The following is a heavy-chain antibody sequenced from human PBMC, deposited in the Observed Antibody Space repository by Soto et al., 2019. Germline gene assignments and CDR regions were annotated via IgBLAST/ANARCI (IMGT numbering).Heavy chain of an antibody. Sequence: PGGSLRLSCAASGFTFSSYAMSWVRQAPGKGLEWVSAISGSGGSTYYADSVKGRFTISRDNSKNTLYLQMNSLRAEDTAVYYCAKTAYSGSYGGPLGVFDIWGQGTMVTVSS. J-gene: IGHJ3*02. CDR1: GFTFSSYA. D-gene: IGHD1-26*01. CDR3: AKTAYSGSYGGPLGVFDI. CDR2: ISGSGGST. V-gene: IGHV3-23*01.